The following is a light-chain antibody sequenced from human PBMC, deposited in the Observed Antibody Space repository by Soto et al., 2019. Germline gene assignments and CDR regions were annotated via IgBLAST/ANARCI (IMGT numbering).Light chain of an antibody. CDR3: MQGLSGFS. CDR1: QSLLHSNGYNY. CDR2: LGS. Sequence: DIVRTQSPLSLPVTPGEPASISCRSSQSLLHSNGYNYLEWDVQKPGQSPQLLIYLGSDRASVVPDRFSSSVSGTDFTLKISSVEAEYVLVYHCMQGLSGFSFGPGTKVHIK. J-gene: IGKJ3*01. V-gene: IGKV2-28*01.